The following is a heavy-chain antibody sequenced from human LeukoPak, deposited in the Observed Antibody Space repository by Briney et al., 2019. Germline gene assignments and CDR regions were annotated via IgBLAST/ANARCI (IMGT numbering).Heavy chain of an antibody. Sequence: GGTLRLSCVASGLTLSGYVMNWVRQAPGKGLEWLSYISTTMTTIYYADSVKRRFTISRDNSKNTLYLQMNSLRVEDTAVYYCKEVDYWGQGTLVTVSS. CDR2: ISTTMTTI. J-gene: IGHJ4*02. CDR3: KEVDY. CDR1: GLTLSGYV. V-gene: IGHV3-48*01.